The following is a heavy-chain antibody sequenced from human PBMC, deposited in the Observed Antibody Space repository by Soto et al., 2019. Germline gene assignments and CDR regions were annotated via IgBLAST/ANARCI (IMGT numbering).Heavy chain of an antibody. CDR2: ISYDGSNK. CDR1: GFTFSSYA. CDR3: VRGDIVLVPAAIFGHFDY. Sequence: VQLVESGGGVVQPGRSLRLSCAASGFTFSSYAMHWVRQAPGKGLEWVAVISYDGSNKYYADSVKGRFTISRDNSKNTLYLQMNSLRAEDTAVYYCVRGDIVLVPAAIFGHFDYWGQGTLVTVSS. D-gene: IGHD2-2*01. J-gene: IGHJ4*02. V-gene: IGHV3-30-3*01.